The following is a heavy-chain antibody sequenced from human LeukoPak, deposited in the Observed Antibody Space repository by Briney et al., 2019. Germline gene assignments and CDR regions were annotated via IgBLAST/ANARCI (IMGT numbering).Heavy chain of an antibody. Sequence: GGSLRLSCAASGFTFSSHTMNWVRQAPGEGLEWVSFISSGSSYIYYADSVKGRFTISRDNAKNSLYLQMNSLRAEDTAVYYCARDMKYDNGDSDDYFDYWGQGTLVTVSS. CDR3: ARDMKYDNGDSDDYFDY. CDR2: ISSGSSYI. CDR1: GFTFSSHT. V-gene: IGHV3-21*01. D-gene: IGHD4-17*01. J-gene: IGHJ4*02.